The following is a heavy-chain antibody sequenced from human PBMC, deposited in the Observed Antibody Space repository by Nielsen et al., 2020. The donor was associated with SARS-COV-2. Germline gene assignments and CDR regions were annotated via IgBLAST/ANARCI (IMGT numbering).Heavy chain of an antibody. V-gene: IGHV1-2*02. Sequence: ASVKVSCKASGYTFTGYYMHWVRQAPGQGLEWMGWINPNSGGTNYAQKLQGRVTMTTDTSTSTAYMELRSLRSDDTVVYYCARQYYGSGSYPDYWGQGTLVTVSS. CDR1: GYTFTGYY. D-gene: IGHD3-10*01. CDR2: INPNSGGT. J-gene: IGHJ4*02. CDR3: ARQYYGSGSYPDY.